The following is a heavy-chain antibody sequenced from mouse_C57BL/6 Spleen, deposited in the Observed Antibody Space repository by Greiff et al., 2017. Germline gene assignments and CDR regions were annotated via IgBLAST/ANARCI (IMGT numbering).Heavy chain of an antibody. CDR3: TGGTSYFDY. Sequence: EVMLVESGGGLVQPGGSMKLSCVASGFTFSNYWMNWVRQSPEKGLEWVAQIRLKSDNYATHYAESVKGRFTISRDDSKSSVYLQMNKVRAEDTGIYYCTGGTSYFDYWGQGTTLTVSS. CDR2: IRLKSDNYAT. J-gene: IGHJ2*01. V-gene: IGHV6-3*01. CDR1: GFTFSNYW. D-gene: IGHD4-1*01.